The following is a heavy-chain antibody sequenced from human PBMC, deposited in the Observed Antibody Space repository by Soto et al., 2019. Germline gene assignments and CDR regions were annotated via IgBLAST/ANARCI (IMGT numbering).Heavy chain of an antibody. D-gene: IGHD2-2*02. CDR1: GGSISSGGYY. Sequence: QVQLQESGPGLVKPSQTLSLTCTVSGGSISSGGYYWSWIRQHPGKGLEWIGYIYYSGSTYYNPSLQGRVTISVDTSKNQFSLKLSSVTAADTAVYYCAREPIPARRNMSEYYWGQGTLVTVSS. CDR2: IYYSGST. V-gene: IGHV4-31*03. J-gene: IGHJ4*02. CDR3: AREPIPARRNMSEYY.